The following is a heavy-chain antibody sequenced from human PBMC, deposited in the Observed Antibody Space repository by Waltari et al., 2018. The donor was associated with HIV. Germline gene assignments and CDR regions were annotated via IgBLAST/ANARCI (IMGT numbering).Heavy chain of an antibody. CDR3: ASPHGELVSNRNYYYGMDV. CDR2: MNPNSGNT. V-gene: IGHV1-8*01. Sequence: QVQLVQSGAEVKKPGASVKVSCTASGYTFTSYDINWVRHATGQGLECLGWMNPNSGNTGYAQTFQCRVTMTRNTSISTAYMELSSQRSADTSMYYGASPHGELVSNRNYYYGMDVWSQGTTLNASS. CDR1: GYTFTSYD. D-gene: IGHD6-13*01. J-gene: IGHJ6*02.